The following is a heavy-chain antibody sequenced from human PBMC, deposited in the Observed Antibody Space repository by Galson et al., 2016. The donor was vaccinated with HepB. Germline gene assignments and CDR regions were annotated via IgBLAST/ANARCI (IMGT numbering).Heavy chain of an antibody. CDR2: VSATGTTT. J-gene: IGHJ2*01. Sequence: SLRLSCAASGFTFSSYAMSWVRQAPGKGLEWISGVSATGTTTHYADSVRGRCTISRDSSINTLFLQMRSLRADDTAVYYCAKDSSSPYGDYHWYFDLWGRGTLVTVSS. CDR1: GFTFSSYA. CDR3: AKDSSSPYGDYHWYFDL. D-gene: IGHD4-17*01. V-gene: IGHV3-23*01.